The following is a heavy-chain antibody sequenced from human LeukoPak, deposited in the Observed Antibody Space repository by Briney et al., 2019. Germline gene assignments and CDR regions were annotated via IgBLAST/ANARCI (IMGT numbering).Heavy chain of an antibody. J-gene: IGHJ4*02. CDR2: IYYSGST. Sequence: SETLSLTCTVSGGSISSYYWSWIRQPPGKGLEWIGYIYYSGSTNYNPSLKSRVTISVDTSKNQFSLKLSSVTAADTAVYYCASSFSGDYDFWSGRFDYWGQGTLVTVSS. CDR3: ASSFSGDYDFWSGRFDY. CDR1: GGSISSYY. V-gene: IGHV4-59*01. D-gene: IGHD3-3*01.